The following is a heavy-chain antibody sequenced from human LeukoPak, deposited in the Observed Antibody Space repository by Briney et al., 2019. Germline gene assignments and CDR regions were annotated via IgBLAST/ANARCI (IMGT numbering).Heavy chain of an antibody. J-gene: IGHJ4*02. CDR2: IYATGSS. CDR3: ARDRALDSDISGVYYNRGLDC. V-gene: IGHV4-4*07. D-gene: IGHD3-22*01. CDR1: GATMHNSY. Sequence: PSETLSLTCSVSGATMHNSYRNWIRQSAGKGLEWIGRIYATGSSDYNPSLKSRVTMSVDASMNLFSLNLTSVTAADTAVYFCARDRALDSDISGVYYNRGLDCWGQGTLVTVSS.